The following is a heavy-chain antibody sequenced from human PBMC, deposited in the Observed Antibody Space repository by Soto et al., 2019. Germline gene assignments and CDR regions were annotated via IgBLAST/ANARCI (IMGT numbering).Heavy chain of an antibody. Sequence: QTWGSLRLSCAASGFSFSGYWMTWVRQAPGKGLEWVANIKQYVSEKFYVDSVKGRFTISRDNAKNSLYLKMNSLRAEDTAVYYCARELLILAGYLTSTSSEYWGK. V-gene: IGHV3-7*01. CDR1: GFSFSGYW. CDR2: IKQYVSEK. D-gene: IGHD3-9*01. CDR3: ARELLILAGYLTSTSSEY. J-gene: IGHJ4*02.